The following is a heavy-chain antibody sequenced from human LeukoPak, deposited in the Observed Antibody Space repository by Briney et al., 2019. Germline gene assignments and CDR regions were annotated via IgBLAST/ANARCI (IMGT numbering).Heavy chain of an antibody. CDR1: GGSINSYY. J-gene: IGHJ4*02. Sequence: SETLSLTCTVSGGSINSYYWSWIRQPPGKGLEWIGYIYYSGSTYSNPSLKSRVTISLDTSKNQFSLNLSSVTAADTAVYYCAREQARYGDFDYWGQGTLVTVSS. V-gene: IGHV4-59*01. CDR3: AREQARYGDFDY. D-gene: IGHD4-17*01. CDR2: IYYSGST.